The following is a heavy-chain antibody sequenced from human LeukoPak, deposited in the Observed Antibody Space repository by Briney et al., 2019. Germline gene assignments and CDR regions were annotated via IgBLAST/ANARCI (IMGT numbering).Heavy chain of an antibody. V-gene: IGHV1-2*02. J-gene: IGHJ4*02. CDR2: INPNSGGT. CDR3: ARDRSYYYDSSGYYQ. CDR1: GYTFTGYY. Sequence: GASVKVSCKASGYTFTGYYVHWVRQAPGQGLEWMGWINPNSGGTNYAQKFQGRVTVTRDTSISTAYMELSRLRSDDTAVYYCARDRSYYYDSSGYYQWGQGTLVTVSS. D-gene: IGHD3-22*01.